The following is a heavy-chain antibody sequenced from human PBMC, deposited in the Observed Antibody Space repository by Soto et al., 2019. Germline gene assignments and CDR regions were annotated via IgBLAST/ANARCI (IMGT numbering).Heavy chain of an antibody. J-gene: IGHJ6*04. CDR3: ARASYCTNGVCYMGV. CDR1: GGSISSYY. V-gene: IGHV4-59*12. Sequence: SETLSLTCTVSGGSISSYYWSWIRQPPGKGLEWIGYIYYSGSTNYNPSLKSRVTISVDTSKNQFSLKLSSVTAADTAVYYCARASYCTNGVCYMGVWGKGTTVTVSS. CDR2: IYYSGST. D-gene: IGHD2-8*01.